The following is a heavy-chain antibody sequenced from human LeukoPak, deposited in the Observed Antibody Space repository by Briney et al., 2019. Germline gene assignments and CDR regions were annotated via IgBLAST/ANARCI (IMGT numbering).Heavy chain of an antibody. CDR3: ARDGYSGSYYRLYYFFMDV. CDR2: ISGSGDNM. J-gene: IGHJ6*03. Sequence: PGGSLRLSCAASGFIFNTYAMTWVRQAPGKGLEWVSSISGSGDNMDYADSVKGRFTISRDNSENTLYLQMNSLRGEDTAVYYCARDGYSGSYYRLYYFFMDVWGKGTTVTVSS. CDR1: GFIFNTYA. V-gene: IGHV3-23*01. D-gene: IGHD1-26*01.